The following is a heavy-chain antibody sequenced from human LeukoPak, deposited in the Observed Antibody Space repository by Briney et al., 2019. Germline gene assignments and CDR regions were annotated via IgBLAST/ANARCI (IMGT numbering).Heavy chain of an antibody. CDR2: IKSKTDGGTT. V-gene: IGHV3-15*01. CDR3: TTVGGDLRYWYFDL. J-gene: IGHJ2*01. Sequence: PGGSLRLSCAAPGFTFSNAWMSWVRQAPGKGLEWVGRIKSKTDGGTTDYAAPVKGRFTISRDDSKNTLYLQMNSLKTEDTAVYYCTTVGGDLRYWYFDLWGRGTLVTVSS. CDR1: GFTFSNAW. D-gene: IGHD4-17*01.